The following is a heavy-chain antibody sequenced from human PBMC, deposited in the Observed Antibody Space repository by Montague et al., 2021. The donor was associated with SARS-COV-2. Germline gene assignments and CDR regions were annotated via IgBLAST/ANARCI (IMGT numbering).Heavy chain of an antibody. D-gene: IGHD4-17*01. Sequence: TLSLTCTVSGASISSGSYYWSWVRQPAGKGLQWIGRLYTRGTTNYNSALESRVTTSVDTSKNQFYLKLRSVTAADTAVYYCVRWGDYGDGDFWGQGTLVTVSS. CDR1: GASISSGSYY. V-gene: IGHV4-61*02. J-gene: IGHJ4*02. CDR2: LYTRGTT. CDR3: VRWGDYGDGDF.